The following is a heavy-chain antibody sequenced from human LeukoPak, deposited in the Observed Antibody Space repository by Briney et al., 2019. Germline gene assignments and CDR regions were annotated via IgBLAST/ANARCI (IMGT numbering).Heavy chain of an antibody. V-gene: IGHV3-48*01. CDR2: ISSSSSTI. CDR1: GFTFSSYS. D-gene: IGHD5-18*01. J-gene: IGHJ4*01. CDR3: SRGRTGNSAIGG. Sequence: GGSLRLSCAASGFTFSSYSMNWVRQAPGKGLEWVSYISSSSSTIYYADSVKGRFTISRDNAKNSLYLQMNRLRAEDTDVYYCSRGRTGNSAIGGWGQGTRVTVSS.